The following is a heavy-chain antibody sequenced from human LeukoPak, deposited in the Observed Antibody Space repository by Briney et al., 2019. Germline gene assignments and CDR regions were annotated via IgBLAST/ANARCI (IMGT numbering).Heavy chain of an antibody. J-gene: IGHJ5*02. Sequence: SETLSLTCTVSGGSISSFHWSWIRQPPGKGLEWIGYIYYSGCTNYNPSLKSRVTISVDTSKNQFSLKLTSVTAADTAVYYCARFLLYYDSSTYPNWFDPWGQGTLVTVSS. CDR1: GGSISSFH. CDR2: IYYSGCT. V-gene: IGHV4-59*08. D-gene: IGHD3-22*01. CDR3: ARFLLYYDSSTYPNWFDP.